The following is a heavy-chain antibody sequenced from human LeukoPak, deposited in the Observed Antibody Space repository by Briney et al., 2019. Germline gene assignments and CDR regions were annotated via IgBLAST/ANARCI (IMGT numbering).Heavy chain of an antibody. CDR1: GFTFSSYD. D-gene: IGHD2-15*01. V-gene: IGHV3-13*01. J-gene: IGHJ4*02. CDR3: ARVDGGSLDY. CDR2: IGTAGDT. Sequence: TGGSLRLSCAASGFTFSSYDMHWVRHATGKGLEWVSAIGTAGDTYYPGSVKGRFTISRENAKNSLYLQMNSLRAGDTAVYYCARVDGGSLDYWGQGTLVTVSS.